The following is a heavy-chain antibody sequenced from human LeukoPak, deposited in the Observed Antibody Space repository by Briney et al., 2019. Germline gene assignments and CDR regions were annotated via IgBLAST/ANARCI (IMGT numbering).Heavy chain of an antibody. V-gene: IGHV3-23*01. CDR3: AKAYGDSSFDY. Sequence: GXTXXXYAMSWVRQAPGKGLEWVSAISGSGGSTYYADSAKGRFTISRDNSKNTLYLQMNSLRAEDTAVYYCAKAYGDSSFDYWGQGTLVTVSS. D-gene: IGHD4-17*01. CDR1: GXTXXXYA. J-gene: IGHJ4*02. CDR2: ISGSGGST.